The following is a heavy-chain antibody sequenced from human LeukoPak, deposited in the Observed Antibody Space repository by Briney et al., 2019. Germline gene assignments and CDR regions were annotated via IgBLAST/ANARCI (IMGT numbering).Heavy chain of an antibody. Sequence: SGTLSLTCAVSGGSISSSNWWSWVRQPPGKGLEWIGEIYHSGSTNYNPSLKSRVTISVDKSKNQFSLKLSSVTAADTAVYYCARVPKGSYDFWSGPIDYFDYWGQGTLVTVSS. CDR3: ARVPKGSYDFWSGPIDYFDY. CDR1: GGSISSSNW. V-gene: IGHV4-4*02. D-gene: IGHD3-3*01. J-gene: IGHJ4*02. CDR2: IYHSGST.